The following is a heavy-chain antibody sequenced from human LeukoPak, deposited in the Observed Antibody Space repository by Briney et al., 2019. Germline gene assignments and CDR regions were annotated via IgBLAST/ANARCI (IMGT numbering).Heavy chain of an antibody. CDR3: AHPTAAAGSRPTFGY. CDR1: GFTVSSNY. CDR2: IYSGGRT. D-gene: IGHD6-13*01. Sequence: GGSLRLSCAASGFTVSSNYMSWVRQAPGKGLEWVSVIYSGGRTYYADSVKGRFTISRDNSKNTVYLQMSSLRAEDTAVYYCAHPTAAAGSRPTFGYWGQGTLVTVSS. J-gene: IGHJ4*02. V-gene: IGHV3-66*01.